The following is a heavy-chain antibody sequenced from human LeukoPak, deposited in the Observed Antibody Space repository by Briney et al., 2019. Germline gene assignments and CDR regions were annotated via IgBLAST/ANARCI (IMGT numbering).Heavy chain of an antibody. CDR3: ARDRGTDDYGDYGPDDALDI. J-gene: IGHJ3*02. Sequence: PGGSLRLSCEASGFSLSISGMNWVRQAPGKGLEWVPYISSSSDLMSYVDSVKGRFTVSRDNAKNSLFLQMNSLRVEDTAVYYCARDRGTDDYGDYGPDDALDIWGQGTMVTVSS. V-gene: IGHV3-48*01. CDR2: ISSSSDLM. D-gene: IGHD4-17*01. CDR1: GFSLSISG.